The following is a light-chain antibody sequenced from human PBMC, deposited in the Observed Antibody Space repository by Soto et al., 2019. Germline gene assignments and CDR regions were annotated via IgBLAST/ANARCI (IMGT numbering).Light chain of an antibody. Sequence: EVVMTQSPATLSVSPGERATLSCRASQSVSSNLAWYQQKPGQAPRLLIYAATARAPGVSARFSGSGSRTDFTLTITSLQSEDFAVYYCQQYDKWPPVTFGQGTRLETK. CDR2: AAT. CDR1: QSVSSN. V-gene: IGKV3-15*01. CDR3: QQYDKWPPVT. J-gene: IGKJ5*01.